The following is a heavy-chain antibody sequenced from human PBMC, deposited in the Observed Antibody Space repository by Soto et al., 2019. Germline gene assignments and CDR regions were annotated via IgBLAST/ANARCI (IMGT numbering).Heavy chain of an antibody. CDR2: ITPIFGTA. CDR1: GGIFSGYA. D-gene: IGHD3-22*01. V-gene: IGHV1-69*13. J-gene: IGHJ3*02. CDR3: ARDRHYYDSSGYYPHDGFDI. Sequence: GASSKVRWKSSGGIFSGYAMIWVRQAPGQGLEWMGGITPIFGTANYAQKFQGRVTITADESTSTAYMELSSLRSEDTAVYYCARDRHYYDSSGYYPHDGFDIWGQGTIVNVSS.